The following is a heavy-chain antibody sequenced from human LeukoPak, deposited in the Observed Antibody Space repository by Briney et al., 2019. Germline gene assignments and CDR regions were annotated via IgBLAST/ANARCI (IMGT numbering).Heavy chain of an antibody. V-gene: IGHV3-23*01. D-gene: IGHD6-6*01. CDR2: ISGSGGST. CDR1: EFTFSSYA. J-gene: IGHJ4*02. CDR3: AKDRRLFDY. Sequence: PGGSPRLSCAASEFTFSSYAMSWVGRAPGRGREWFSAISGSGGSTYYADSVKGRFTISRDNSKNTLYLQMNSLRAEDTAVYYCAKDRRLFDYWGQGTLVTVSS.